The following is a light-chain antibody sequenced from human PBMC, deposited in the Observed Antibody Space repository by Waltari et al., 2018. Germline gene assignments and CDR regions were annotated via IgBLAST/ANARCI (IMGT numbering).Light chain of an antibody. J-gene: IGKJ2*01. Sequence: DIVMTQSPDSLAVSLGEWATINCKSSQRVLYSSNNKNYLAWYQQKPGQPPKLLIYWASTRESGVPDRFSGSGSGTDFTLTISSLQAEDVAVYYCQQYYSTLPYTFGQGTKLEIK. V-gene: IGKV4-1*01. CDR3: QQYYSTLPYT. CDR1: QRVLYSSNNKNY. CDR2: WAS.